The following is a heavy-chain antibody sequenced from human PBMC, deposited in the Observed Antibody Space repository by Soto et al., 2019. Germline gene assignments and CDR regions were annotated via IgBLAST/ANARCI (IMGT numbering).Heavy chain of an antibody. D-gene: IGHD6-6*01. J-gene: IGHJ6*02. Sequence: ASVKVSCKASGYTFTSYGIGWVRQAPGQGLEWMGWISAYNGNTNYAQKLQGRVTMTTDTSTGTAYMELRSLRSDDTAVYYCAREGDSSSSLLPYYYYYGMDVWGQGTTVTVSS. CDR1: GYTFTSYG. CDR2: ISAYNGNT. V-gene: IGHV1-18*01. CDR3: AREGDSSSSLLPYYYYYGMDV.